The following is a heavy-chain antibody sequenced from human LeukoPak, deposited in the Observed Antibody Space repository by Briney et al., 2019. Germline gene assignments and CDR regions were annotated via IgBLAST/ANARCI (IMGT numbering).Heavy chain of an antibody. CDR1: GFTFSSYA. J-gene: IGHJ6*02. Sequence: PGGSLRPSCAASGFTFSSYAMHWVRQAPGKGLEWVAVISYDGSNKYYADSVKGRFTISRDNSKNTLYLQMNSLRAEDTAVYYCARDPRYSSTNYYYYGMDVWGQGTTVTVSS. V-gene: IGHV3-30-3*01. CDR3: ARDPRYSSTNYYYYGMDV. CDR2: ISYDGSNK. D-gene: IGHD6-13*01.